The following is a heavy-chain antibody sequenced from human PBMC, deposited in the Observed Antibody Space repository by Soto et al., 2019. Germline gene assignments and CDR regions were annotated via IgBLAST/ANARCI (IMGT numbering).Heavy chain of an antibody. V-gene: IGHV3-21*01. CDR1: GFAFNDYT. J-gene: IGHJ3*01. CDR2: ITSTSAYI. Sequence: EVRLVESGGGLVKSGGSLRLSCAGSGFAFNDYTITWVRSAPGKGLEWVSSITSTSAYIDYAESVKGRFTLSRDNAKASVYLQMNSLRAGDTAMYYCARDAGPDALDVWGQGTMVNVAS. CDR3: ARDAGPDALDV.